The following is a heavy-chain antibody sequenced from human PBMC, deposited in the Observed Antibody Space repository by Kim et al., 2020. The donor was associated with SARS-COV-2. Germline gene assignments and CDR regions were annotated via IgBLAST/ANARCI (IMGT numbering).Heavy chain of an antibody. V-gene: IGHV3-49*03. CDR1: GFTFGDYA. J-gene: IGHJ4*02. Sequence: GSLRLSCTTSGFTFGDYALTWFRQAPGKGLEWVGFIRSKANGGTTEYAASVKGRLTISRDDSKSIAYLQMSSLKTEDTAVYYCSRGSSKFNNWGQGTLV. CDR2: IRSKANGGTT. CDR3: SRGSSKFNN. D-gene: IGHD6-13*01.